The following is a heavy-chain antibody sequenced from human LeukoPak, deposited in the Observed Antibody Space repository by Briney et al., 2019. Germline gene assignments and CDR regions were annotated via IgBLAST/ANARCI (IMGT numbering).Heavy chain of an antibody. J-gene: IGHJ4*02. V-gene: IGHV4-34*12. CDR3: ARRGPMYYDGSGSYFAGAPKYYFDY. D-gene: IGHD3-10*01. CDR1: GGPFSNYY. CDR2: IIHSGST. Sequence: SETLSLTCAVSGGPFSNYYWSWIRQPPGKGLEWIGEIIHSGSTKYNPSLKSRVTMSLDTSRNQFSLKLSSVTAADTALYYCARRGPMYYDGSGSYFAGAPKYYFDYWGQGTLVTVSS.